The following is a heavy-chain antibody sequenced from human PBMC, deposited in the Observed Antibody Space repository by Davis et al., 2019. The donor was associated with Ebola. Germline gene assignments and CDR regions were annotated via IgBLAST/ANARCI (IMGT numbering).Heavy chain of an antibody. CDR2: IYYSGSS. Sequence: SETLSLTCTVSGGSISSYYWSWIRQPPGKGLEWIGYIYYSGSSYYNPSVKSRVSITVGTSKNQFSLRLNSVTAADTAVYYCAKGPTSDAFVYWGQGTLVTVSS. CDR3: AKGPTSDAFVY. J-gene: IGHJ4*02. CDR1: GGSISSYY. D-gene: IGHD3-16*01. V-gene: IGHV4-59*01.